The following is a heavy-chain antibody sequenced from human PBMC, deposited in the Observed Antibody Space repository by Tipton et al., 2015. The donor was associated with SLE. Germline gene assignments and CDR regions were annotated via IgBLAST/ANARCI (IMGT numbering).Heavy chain of an antibody. CDR1: DGSLSNYY. CDR3: GSSQSPYCDGDCSAFDY. V-gene: IGHV4-34*01. CDR2: ITRRGKT. J-gene: IGHJ4*02. D-gene: IGHD2-21*01. Sequence: TLSLTCAVHDGSLSNYYWSWFRRPPGRGPEWIGEITRRGKTNYNPSLKSRVTISVDTSKNQFSLNLRSVTAANTAVYYCGSSQSPYCDGDCSAFDYWGQGTLVTVSS.